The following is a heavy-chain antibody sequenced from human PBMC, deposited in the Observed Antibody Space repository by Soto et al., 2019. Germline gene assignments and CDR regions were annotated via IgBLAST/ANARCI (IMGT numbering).Heavy chain of an antibody. V-gene: IGHV4-34*01. CDR2: INHSGST. CDR3: GRGWSRYSSRSRKKSNWFDP. D-gene: IGHD6-13*01. CDR1: GGSFSGYY. Sequence: SETLSLTCAVYGGSFSGYYWSWIRQPPGKGLEWIGEINHSGSTNYNPSLKSRVTISVDTSKNQFSLKLSSVTAADTAVYYCGRGWSRYSSRSRKKSNWFDPWGQGTLVTVSS. J-gene: IGHJ5*02.